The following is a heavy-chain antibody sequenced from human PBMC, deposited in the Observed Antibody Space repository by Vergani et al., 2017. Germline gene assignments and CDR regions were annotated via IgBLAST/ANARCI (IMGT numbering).Heavy chain of an antibody. CDR2: ISAYNGNT. CDR1: GYTFTSYG. J-gene: IGHJ6*02. CDR3: ARNLVYGSGSYYYYSYYGMDV. V-gene: IGHV1-18*01. Sequence: QVQLVQSGAEVKKPGASVKVSCKASGYTFTSYGISWVRQAPGQGLEWMGWISAYNGNTNYAQKLQGRVTMTTDTSTSTAYMELRSLRSDDTAVYYCARNLVYGSGSYYYYSYYGMDVWGQGTTVTVSS. D-gene: IGHD3-10*01.